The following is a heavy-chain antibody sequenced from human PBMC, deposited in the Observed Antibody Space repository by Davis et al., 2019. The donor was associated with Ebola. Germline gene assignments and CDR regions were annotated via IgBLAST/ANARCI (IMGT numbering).Heavy chain of an antibody. Sequence: GESLKISCAASGFTFSSYAMTWVRQAPGKGLEWVSAISGSGGTTYYAGSVKGRFTVSRDNSRNTLYLQMNSLRAEDTAVYYCAKDGGNYPYWYFDLWGRGTLVTVSS. J-gene: IGHJ2*01. CDR1: GFTFSSYA. CDR2: ISGSGGTT. V-gene: IGHV3-23*01. CDR3: AKDGGNYPYWYFDL. D-gene: IGHD1-7*01.